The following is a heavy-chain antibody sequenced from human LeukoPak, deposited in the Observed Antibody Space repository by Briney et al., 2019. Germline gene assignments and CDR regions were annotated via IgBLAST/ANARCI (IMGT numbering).Heavy chain of an antibody. D-gene: IGHD7-27*01. J-gene: IGHJ3*02. CDR2: ISGGST. CDR3: ARPNWAVGGAFDI. CDR1: GFTFSSYA. V-gene: IGHV3-38*03. Sequence: PGGSLRLSCAASGFTFSSYAMSWVRQAPGKGLEWVSSISGGSTYYADSRKGRFTISRDNSKNTLYLQMNSLRADDTAVYYCARPNWAVGGAFDIWGQGTMVTVSS.